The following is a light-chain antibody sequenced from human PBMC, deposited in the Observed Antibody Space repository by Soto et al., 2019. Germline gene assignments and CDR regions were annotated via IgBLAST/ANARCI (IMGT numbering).Light chain of an antibody. CDR1: QSVSSY. CDR2: DAS. J-gene: IGKJ4*01. CDR3: QQRRNWELT. Sequence: EIVLTQSPATLSLSPGERATLSCRASQSVSSYLAWYQQKPGQAPRLLIYDASNRATGIPARFSGSGSGTDFTLTISSLEPEDFEVYYCQQRRNWELTFGGGTKVDI. V-gene: IGKV3-11*01.